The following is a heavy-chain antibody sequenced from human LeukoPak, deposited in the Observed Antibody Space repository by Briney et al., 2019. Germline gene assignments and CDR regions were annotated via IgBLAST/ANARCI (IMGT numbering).Heavy chain of an antibody. J-gene: IGHJ4*02. CDR1: GFTFSSYG. D-gene: IGHD2-15*01. CDR3: AKDRRYCSGGSCDLFDY. V-gene: IGHV3-30*02. Sequence: PGGSLRLSCAASGFTFSSYGMHWVCQAPGKGLEWVAFIRYDGSNKYYADSVKGRFTISRDNSKNTLYLQMNSLRAEDTAVYYCAKDRRYCSGGSCDLFDYWGQGTLVTVSS. CDR2: IRYDGSNK.